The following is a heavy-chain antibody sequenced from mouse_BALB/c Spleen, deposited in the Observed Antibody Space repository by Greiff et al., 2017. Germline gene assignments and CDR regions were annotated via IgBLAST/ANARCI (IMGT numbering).Heavy chain of an antibody. CDR2: IDPANGNT. Sequence: VQLQQSGAELVKPGASVKLSCTASGFNIKDTYMHWVKQRPEQGLEWIGRIDPANGNTKYDPKFQGKATITADTSSNTAYLQLSSLTSEDTAVYYCARGLILYYYGSSAYAMDYWGQGTSVTVSS. J-gene: IGHJ4*01. CDR1: GFNIKDTY. V-gene: IGHV14-3*02. CDR3: ARGLILYYYGSSAYAMDY. D-gene: IGHD1-1*01.